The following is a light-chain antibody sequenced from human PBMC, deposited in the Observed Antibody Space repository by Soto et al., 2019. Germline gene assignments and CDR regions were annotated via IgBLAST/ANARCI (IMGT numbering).Light chain of an antibody. J-gene: IGLJ2*01. CDR2: EVS. CDR1: SSDGGGYNY. Sequence: QSVLTQPPSASGSPGQSVTISCTGTSSDGGGYNYVSWYQQHPGKAPKLMIYEVSKRPSGVPDRFSGSKSGNPASLTVSGLQAEDEADYYCSSYAGSNTVVFGGGTKVTVL. CDR3: SSYAGSNTVV. V-gene: IGLV2-8*01.